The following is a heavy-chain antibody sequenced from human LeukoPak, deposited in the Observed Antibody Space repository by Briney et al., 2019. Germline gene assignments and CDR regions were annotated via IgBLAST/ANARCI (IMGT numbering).Heavy chain of an antibody. CDR3: ATTYSSGWWGGYFDY. Sequence: ASVKVSCKASGYTFTGYYMHWVRQAPGQGLEWMGWINAGNGNTKYSQKFQGRVTITRDTSASTAYMELSSLRSEDTAVYYCATTYSSGWWGGYFDYWGQGTLVTVSS. J-gene: IGHJ4*02. CDR1: GYTFTGYY. V-gene: IGHV1-3*01. CDR2: INAGNGNT. D-gene: IGHD6-19*01.